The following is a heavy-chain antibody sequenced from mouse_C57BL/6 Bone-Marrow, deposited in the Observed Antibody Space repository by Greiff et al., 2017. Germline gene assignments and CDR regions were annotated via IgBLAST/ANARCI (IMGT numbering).Heavy chain of an antibody. V-gene: IGHV1-72*01. J-gene: IGHJ1*03. Sequence: QVQLQQPGAELVKPGASVKLSCKASGYTFTSYWMHWVKQRPGRGLEWIGRIATNSGGTKYNEKFKSKATLTVDKPSSSAYMQLSSLTSEDSAVYYCAHCNYFYWYFAVWGTGTTVTVSS. CDR1: GYTFTSYW. CDR3: AHCNYFYWYFAV. D-gene: IGHD2-1*01. CDR2: IATNSGGT.